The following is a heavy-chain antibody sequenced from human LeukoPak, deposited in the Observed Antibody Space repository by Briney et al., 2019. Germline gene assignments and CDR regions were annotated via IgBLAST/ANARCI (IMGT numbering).Heavy chain of an antibody. Sequence: GGSLRLSCAASGFTFSSYSMNWVRQAPGKGLEWVSIIFGTGDTTYYADSVKGRFTVSRDDSKNTLYLQMNDLRPEDTAKYYCAKRNTMIRGGPCFDHWGQGLLVTVSS. CDR1: GFTFSSYS. CDR2: IFGTGDTT. V-gene: IGHV3-23*01. D-gene: IGHD3-10*01. CDR3: AKRNTMIRGGPCFDH. J-gene: IGHJ4*02.